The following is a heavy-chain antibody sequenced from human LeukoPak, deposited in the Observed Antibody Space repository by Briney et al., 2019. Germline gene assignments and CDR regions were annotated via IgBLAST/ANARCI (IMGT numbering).Heavy chain of an antibody. V-gene: IGHV3-30-3*01. Sequence: GGSLRLSCAASGFTFSSYAMHWVRQAPGKGLEWVAVISYDGSNKYYADSVKGRFTISRDNSKNTLYLQMNSLRAEDTAVYYCARVRTMIVVVQGYYFDYWGQGTLVTVSS. D-gene: IGHD3-22*01. J-gene: IGHJ4*02. CDR3: ARVRTMIVVVQGYYFDY. CDR2: ISYDGSNK. CDR1: GFTFSSYA.